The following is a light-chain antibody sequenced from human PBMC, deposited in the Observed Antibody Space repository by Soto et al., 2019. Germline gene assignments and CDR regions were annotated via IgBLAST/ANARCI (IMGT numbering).Light chain of an antibody. CDR3: SSYTRSRTYV. V-gene: IGLV2-14*01. Sequence: QSVLTQPASVSGSPGQSLTISCTGTSSDVGGYNYVSWYQQHPGKAPKLMIYDVSNRPSGVSNRFSGSKSGNTASLTISGLLAEDEADHYCSSYTRSRTYVFGTGTKAPS. J-gene: IGLJ1*01. CDR2: DVS. CDR1: SSDVGGYNY.